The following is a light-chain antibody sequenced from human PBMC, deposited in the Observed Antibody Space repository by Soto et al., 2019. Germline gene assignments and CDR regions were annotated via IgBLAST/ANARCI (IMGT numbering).Light chain of an antibody. CDR2: KAS. CDR1: QSVSSW. Sequence: DVQLTQSPSTLSASVGDRVTITCRASQSVSSWLAWYQAKPGKAPNLLVYKASTLQSGVPSRFSGSGSGTEFTLTISSRQPDNFAIYYCQQYRSYSLTFGQGTKVEI. V-gene: IGKV1-5*03. CDR3: QQYRSYSLT. J-gene: IGKJ1*01.